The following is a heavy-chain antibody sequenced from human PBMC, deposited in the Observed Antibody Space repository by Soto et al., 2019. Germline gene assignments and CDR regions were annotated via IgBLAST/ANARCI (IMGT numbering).Heavy chain of an antibody. V-gene: IGHV1-24*01. CDR1: GYTLTELS. Sequence: AASVKVSCKVSGYTLTELSMHWVRQAPGKGLEWMGGFDPEDGETIYAQKFQGRVTMTEDTSTDTAYMELSSLRSEDTAVYYCATRKDYYDSSGYSWWGQGTLVTVSS. J-gene: IGHJ4*02. CDR2: FDPEDGET. CDR3: ATRKDYYDSSGYSW. D-gene: IGHD3-22*01.